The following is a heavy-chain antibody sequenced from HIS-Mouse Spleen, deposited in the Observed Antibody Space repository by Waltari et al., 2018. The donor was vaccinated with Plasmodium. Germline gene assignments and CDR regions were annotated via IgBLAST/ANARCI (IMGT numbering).Heavy chain of an antibody. J-gene: IGHJ6*02. Sequence: QVQLVQSGAEVKKPGASVKVSCKASGYTFTSYYMHWVRQAPGQGLEWMGIINPSGGRTSYAQKFQGRVTMTRETSTSTVYMELSSLRSEDTAVYYCARDLFRIGVAGTEYYYGMDVWGQGTTVTVSS. CDR3: ARDLFRIGVAGTEYYYGMDV. D-gene: IGHD6-19*01. V-gene: IGHV1-46*01. CDR2: INPSGGRT. CDR1: GYTFTSYY.